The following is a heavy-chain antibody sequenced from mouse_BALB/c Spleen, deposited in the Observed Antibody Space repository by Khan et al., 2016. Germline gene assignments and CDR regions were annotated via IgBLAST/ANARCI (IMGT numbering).Heavy chain of an antibody. CDR2: IYPGDGDT. J-gene: IGHJ3*01. V-gene: IGHV1-87*01. D-gene: IGHD1-1*01. Sequence: QVQLQQSGAELARPGASVKLSCKASGYTFTSYWMQWVKQRPGQGLEWIGTIYPGDGDTRYTQKFKGKATLTADKSSSTAYMQLSSLASEDFAVYYCARGGSSYSSSAYGGQGTLVTVSA. CDR3: ARGGSSYSSSAY. CDR1: GYTFTSYW.